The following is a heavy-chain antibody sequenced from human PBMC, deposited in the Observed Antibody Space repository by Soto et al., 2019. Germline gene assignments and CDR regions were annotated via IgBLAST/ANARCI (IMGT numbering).Heavy chain of an antibody. Sequence: TLSLTCTVSGGSVSSGSYYWSWIRQPPGKALEWLALIYWDDDKRYSPSLISRLTITKDTSKNQVVLTMTNMDPVDTATYYCIQSRCGGDCLQSYASYYYYGMDVWGQGTTVTVSS. CDR1: GGSVSSGSYY. D-gene: IGHD2-21*02. J-gene: IGHJ6*02. CDR3: IQSRCGGDCLQSYASYYYYGMDV. CDR2: IYWDDDK. V-gene: IGHV2-5*08.